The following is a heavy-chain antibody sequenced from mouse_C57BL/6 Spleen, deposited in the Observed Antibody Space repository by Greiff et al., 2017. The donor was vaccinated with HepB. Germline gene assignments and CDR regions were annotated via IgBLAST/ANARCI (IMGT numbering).Heavy chain of an antibody. D-gene: IGHD2-4*01. CDR1: GYSITSGYD. J-gene: IGHJ3*01. V-gene: IGHV3-1*01. CDR3: AREGYDYAFAY. CDR2: ISYSGST. Sequence: VQLKESGPGMVKPSQSLSLTCTVTGYSITSGYDWHWIRHFPGNKLEWMGYISYSGSTNYNPSLKRRISITHDTSKNHFFLKLNSVTTEDTATYYCAREGYDYAFAYWGQGTLVTVSA.